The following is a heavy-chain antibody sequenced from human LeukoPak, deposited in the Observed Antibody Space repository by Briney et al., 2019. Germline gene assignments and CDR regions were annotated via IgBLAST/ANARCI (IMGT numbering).Heavy chain of an antibody. Sequence: ASVKVSCKASGYTFTSYDINWVRQATGQGLEWMEWMNPNSGNTGYAQKFQGRVTMTRNTSISTAYMELSSLRSEDTAVYYCARVVPAATSYGNWFDPWGQGTLVTVSS. CDR1: GYTFTSYD. CDR3: ARVVPAATSYGNWFDP. CDR2: MNPNSGNT. J-gene: IGHJ5*02. D-gene: IGHD2-2*01. V-gene: IGHV1-8*01.